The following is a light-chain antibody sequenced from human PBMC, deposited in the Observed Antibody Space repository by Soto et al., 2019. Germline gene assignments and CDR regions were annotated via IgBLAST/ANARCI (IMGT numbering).Light chain of an antibody. CDR2: AAS. CDR1: ESIARH. CDR3: QQTYSTLSIT. V-gene: IGKV1-39*01. J-gene: IGKJ5*01. Sequence: DLQMTQSPSSLSASVGDRVTITCRASESIARHLNWYQQKPGKAPKLLIYAASSLQNGVPSRFRVRGSGTDFTLTISNLQPEDFATYYCQQTYSTLSITFGQGTRLEIK.